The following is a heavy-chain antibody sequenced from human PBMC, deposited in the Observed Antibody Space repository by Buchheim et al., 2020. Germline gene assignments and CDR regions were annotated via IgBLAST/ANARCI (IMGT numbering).Heavy chain of an antibody. J-gene: IGHJ4*02. CDR3: ARQVPTTVTNFFGPGKD. V-gene: IGHV4-39*01. CDR2: IYFSGTT. CDR1: GDSISSNSYY. Sequence: QLQLQESGPGLVKPSETLSLTCTVSGDSISSNSYYWGWIRQPPGKGLEWIGTIYFSGTTYYNPSLKSRVNISMDPSKNQFSLRLRSVTAADTAVYYCARQVPTTVTNFFGPGKDWGQGTL. D-gene: IGHD4-17*01.